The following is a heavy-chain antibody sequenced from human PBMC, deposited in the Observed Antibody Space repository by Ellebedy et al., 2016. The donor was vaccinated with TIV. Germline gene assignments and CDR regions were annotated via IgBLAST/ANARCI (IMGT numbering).Heavy chain of an antibody. D-gene: IGHD3-22*01. CDR1: GGSFSGYY. J-gene: IGHJ3*02. Sequence: SETLSLTXAVYGGSFSGYYWSWIRQPPGKGLEWIGEINHSGSTNYNPSLKSRVTISVDTSKNQFSLKLSSVTAADTAVYYCARGDIDSSGSNDAFDIWGQGTMVTVSS. V-gene: IGHV4-34*01. CDR2: INHSGST. CDR3: ARGDIDSSGSNDAFDI.